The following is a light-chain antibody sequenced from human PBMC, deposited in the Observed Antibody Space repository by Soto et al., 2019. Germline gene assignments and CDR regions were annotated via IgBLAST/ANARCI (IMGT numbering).Light chain of an antibody. V-gene: IGLV2-8*01. Sequence: QSALTQPPSASGSPGQSVTISCTGTSSDVGGYNYVSWYQQHPGKAPKLIIYEVSKRPSGVPDRFSGSKSGNTASLTVSGLLAEDEADYYCSSYAGSPVLFGGGTKVTVL. J-gene: IGLJ2*01. CDR2: EVS. CDR3: SSYAGSPVL. CDR1: SSDVGGYNY.